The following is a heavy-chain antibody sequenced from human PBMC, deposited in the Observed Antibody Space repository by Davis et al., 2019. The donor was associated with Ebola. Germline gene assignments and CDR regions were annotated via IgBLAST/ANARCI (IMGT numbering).Heavy chain of an antibody. V-gene: IGHV4-39*01. CDR3: AEIYWVRYGMDV. Sequence: GSLRLSCTVSGGSISSSFYYWGWVRQPPGKGLEWIGSNYYSGSTYYNPSLKSRVTVSVDTSKNQFSLKLRSVTAADTAVYYCAEIYWVRYGMDVWGQGTTVTVSS. CDR1: GGSISSSFYY. D-gene: IGHD2-8*02. CDR2: NYYSGST. J-gene: IGHJ6*02.